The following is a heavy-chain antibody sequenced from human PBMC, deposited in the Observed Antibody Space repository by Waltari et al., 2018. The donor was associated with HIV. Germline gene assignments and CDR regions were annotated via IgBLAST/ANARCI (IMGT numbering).Heavy chain of an antibody. Sequence: HVQLQESGPGLVKPSETLSLTCSVSGYSISSGSYWGWRRQPPGKGLEWIGNIYHSGSSYYHPSLESRVTISVDTSKNQFSLKVSSMTAADTALYYCATIRAVAGSYYFDSWGQGILVTVSS. CDR1: GYSISSGSY. CDR2: IYHSGSS. J-gene: IGHJ4*02. D-gene: IGHD6-19*01. CDR3: ATIRAVAGSYYFDS. V-gene: IGHV4-38-2*02.